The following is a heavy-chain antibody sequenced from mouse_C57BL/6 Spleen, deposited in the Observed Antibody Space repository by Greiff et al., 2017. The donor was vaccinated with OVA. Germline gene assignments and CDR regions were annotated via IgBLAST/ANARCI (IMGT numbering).Heavy chain of an antibody. CDR2: INPYNGGT. J-gene: IGHJ3*01. Sequence: EVQLQQSGPVLVKPGASVKMSCKASGYTFTDYYMNWVKQSHGKSLEWIGVINPYNGGTSYNQKFKGKATLTVDKSSSTAYMELNSLTSEDSAVYYCARGGLRRAWFAYWGQGTLVTVSA. CDR1: GYTFTDYY. D-gene: IGHD2-4*01. CDR3: ARGGLRRAWFAY. V-gene: IGHV1-19*01.